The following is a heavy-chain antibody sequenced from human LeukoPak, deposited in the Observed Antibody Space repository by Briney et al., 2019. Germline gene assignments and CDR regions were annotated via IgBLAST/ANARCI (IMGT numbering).Heavy chain of an antibody. D-gene: IGHD5-12*01. J-gene: IGHJ6*02. CDR2: FDPEDGET. CDR3: ATGWVATIPYYYYYGMDV. Sequence: ASVKVSCKVSGYTLTELSMHWVRQAPGKGLEWMGGFDPEDGETIYAQKFQGRVTMTEDTSTDTAYMELSSLRSEDTAVYYCATGWVATIPYYYYYGMDVWGQGTTVTVSS. V-gene: IGHV1-24*01. CDR1: GYTLTELS.